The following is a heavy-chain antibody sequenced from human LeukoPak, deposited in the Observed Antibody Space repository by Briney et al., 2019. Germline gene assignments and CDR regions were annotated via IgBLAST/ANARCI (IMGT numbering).Heavy chain of an antibody. D-gene: IGHD5-12*01. CDR2: ISSSSSYI. CDR1: GFTFSSYS. CDR3: ARVFRGYQDY. V-gene: IGHV3-21*01. J-gene: IGHJ4*02. Sequence: GGSLRLSCAASGFTFSSYSMNWVRQAPGKGLEWVASISSSSSYIYYADSVKGRFTISRDNAKNSLYLQMNSLRAEDSAVYYCARVFRGYQDYWGQGTLVTVSS.